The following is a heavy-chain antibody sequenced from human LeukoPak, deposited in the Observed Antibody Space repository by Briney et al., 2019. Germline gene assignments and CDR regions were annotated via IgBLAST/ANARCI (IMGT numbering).Heavy chain of an antibody. CDR2: IYYSGSA. J-gene: IGHJ4*02. CDR3: ARGRGPGSAVALYYFDY. D-gene: IGHD6-19*01. CDR1: GGSISRYY. Sequence: SETLSLTCTISGGSISRYYWNWIRQSPGKGLEWVGCIYYSGSANYNPSLKSRVTISLDTSKNQFSLRLSSVTAADTAVYYCARGRGPGSAVALYYFDYWGQGTLVTVSS. V-gene: IGHV4-59*08.